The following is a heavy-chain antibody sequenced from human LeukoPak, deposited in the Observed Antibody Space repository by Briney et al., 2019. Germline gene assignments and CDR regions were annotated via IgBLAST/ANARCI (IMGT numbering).Heavy chain of an antibody. J-gene: IGHJ4*02. CDR2: ISYDGINK. V-gene: IGHV3-30*18. D-gene: IGHD6-13*01. CDR1: GFTFSSYG. CDR3: AKAGPIPSSSSSSDY. Sequence: GRSLRLSCAASGFTFSSYGMHWGRQAPGKELEWGAVISYDGINKYYAESVKGRFTISRDNSKNTLYLQMTSLRAEDTAVYYCAKAGPIPSSSSSSDYWGQGTLVTVSS.